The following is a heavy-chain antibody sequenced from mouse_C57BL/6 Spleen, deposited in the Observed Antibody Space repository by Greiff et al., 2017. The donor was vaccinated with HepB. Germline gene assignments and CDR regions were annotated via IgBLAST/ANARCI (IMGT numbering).Heavy chain of an antibody. CDR1: GFTFSSYT. CDR3: ASQRGNANFDV. J-gene: IGHJ1*03. Sequence: EVMLVESGGGLVKPGGSLKLSCAASGFTFSSYTMPWVRQTPEKRLEWVATISGGGGNTYYPDSVKGRFTISRDKAKNTLYLQMSSLRSEDTALYYCASQRGNANFDVWGTGTTVTVSS. D-gene: IGHD2-1*01. CDR2: ISGGGGNT. V-gene: IGHV5-9*01.